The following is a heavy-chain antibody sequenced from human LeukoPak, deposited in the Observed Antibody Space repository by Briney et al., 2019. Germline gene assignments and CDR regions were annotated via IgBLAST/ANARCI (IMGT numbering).Heavy chain of an antibody. CDR2: ISAYNGNT. CDR3: ARVRFHGDPADY. J-gene: IGHJ4*02. Sequence: ASVKVSCKASGYTFTSYGISWVRQAPGQGLEWMGWISAYNGNTNYAQKLQGRVTMTTDTSTSTAYMELRSLRSDDTAAYYCARVRFHGDPADYWGQGTLVTVSS. CDR1: GYTFTSYG. D-gene: IGHD2-21*02. V-gene: IGHV1-18*01.